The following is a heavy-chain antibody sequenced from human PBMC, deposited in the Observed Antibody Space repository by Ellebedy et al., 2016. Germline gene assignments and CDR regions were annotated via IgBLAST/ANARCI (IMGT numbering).Heavy chain of an antibody. CDR1: GYTFTSYD. J-gene: IGHJ5*02. D-gene: IGHD1-26*01. CDR2: MNPNSGNT. V-gene: IGHV1-8*01. Sequence: ASVKVSXXASGYTFTSYDINWVRQATGQGLEWMGWMNPNSGNTGYAQKFQGRVTMTRNTSISTAYMELSSLRSEDTAVYYCARASVSGSYWFNPWGQGTLVTVSS. CDR3: ARASVSGSYWFNP.